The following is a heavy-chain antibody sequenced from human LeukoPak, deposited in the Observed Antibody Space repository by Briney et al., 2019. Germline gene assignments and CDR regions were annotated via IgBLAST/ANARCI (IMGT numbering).Heavy chain of an antibody. D-gene: IGHD6-13*01. CDR2: IKQDGSEK. CDR1: GFTFSSYW. Sequence: GGSLRLSCAASGFTFSSYWISWVRQAPGKGLEWVANIKQDGSEKYYVDSVKGRFTISRDNAKNSLYLQMNSLRAEDTAVYYCARDPGLDSSSWYRPRKRFDPWGQGTLVTVSS. V-gene: IGHV3-7*01. J-gene: IGHJ5*02. CDR3: ARDPGLDSSSWYRPRKRFDP.